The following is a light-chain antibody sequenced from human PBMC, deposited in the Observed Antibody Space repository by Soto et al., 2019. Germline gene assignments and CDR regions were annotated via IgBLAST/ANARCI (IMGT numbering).Light chain of an antibody. CDR3: QQANSFPPT. CDR1: QTISSW. Sequence: DIQMTPSPCTLSASVEDRVTITCGASQTISSWLAWYQQKPGKAPKLLIYSASSLHSGVPSRFSGSRSGTDFTLNISSLQPEDFATYYCQQANSFPPTFGQGTRLEIK. J-gene: IGKJ5*01. CDR2: SAS. V-gene: IGKV1-12*01.